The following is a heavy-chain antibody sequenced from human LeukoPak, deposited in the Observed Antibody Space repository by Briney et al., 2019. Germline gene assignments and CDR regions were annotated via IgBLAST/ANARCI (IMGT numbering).Heavy chain of an antibody. J-gene: IGHJ4*02. Sequence: PSETLSLTCAVSCYSISSASYWGWIRQPPGKGLEWIGSISTSGNTYYNPSLKSRISISLDTSKNQFSLKLTSMTAADTAFYYCARRAYSDLYFDYWGQGTLVTVSS. CDR1: CYSISSASY. CDR3: ARRAYSDLYFDY. D-gene: IGHD4-11*01. CDR2: ISTSGNT. V-gene: IGHV4-38-2*01.